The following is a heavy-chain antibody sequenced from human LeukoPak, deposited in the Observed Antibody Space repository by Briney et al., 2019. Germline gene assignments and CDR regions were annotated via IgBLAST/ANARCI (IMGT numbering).Heavy chain of an antibody. D-gene: IGHD1-26*01. CDR1: GGSVSSYY. Sequence: KSSETLSLTCTVSGGSVSSYYWSWIRQPPGKGLERIGYIYYSGSTNYNPSLKSRVTISVDTSKNQFSLKLNSITTADTAVYYCARVRLSGTYLDAFDIWGQGTMVTVSS. CDR2: IYYSGST. V-gene: IGHV4-59*02. CDR3: ARVRLSGTYLDAFDI. J-gene: IGHJ3*02.